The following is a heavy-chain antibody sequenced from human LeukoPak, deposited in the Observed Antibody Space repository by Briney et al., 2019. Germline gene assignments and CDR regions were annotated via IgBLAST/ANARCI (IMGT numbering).Heavy chain of an antibody. CDR1: GGSISSGGYY. V-gene: IGHV4-31*03. J-gene: IGHJ4*02. CDR3: ARERQLVFGY. Sequence: KASQTLSLTCTVSGGSISSGGYYWSWIRQHPGKGLEWIGYIYYGGSTYYNPSLKSRVTISVDTSKNQFSLKLSSVTAADTAMYYCARERQLVFGYWGQGTLVTVSS. CDR2: IYYGGST. D-gene: IGHD6-13*01.